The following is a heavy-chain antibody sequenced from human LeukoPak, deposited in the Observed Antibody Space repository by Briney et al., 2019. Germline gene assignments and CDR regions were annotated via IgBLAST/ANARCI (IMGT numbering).Heavy chain of an antibody. V-gene: IGHV3-21*04. D-gene: IGHD3-16*02. Sequence: GGSLRLSCAASGITFIKHSMTWVRQAPGKGLEWVSSIFPSGGEIHYADSVKGRFTISRDNAKNSLYLQMNSLRAEDTAVYYCARGLWGSYRYSTFDYWGQGTLVTVSS. CDR2: IFPSGGEI. CDR3: ARGLWGSYRYSTFDY. CDR1: GITFIKHS. J-gene: IGHJ4*02.